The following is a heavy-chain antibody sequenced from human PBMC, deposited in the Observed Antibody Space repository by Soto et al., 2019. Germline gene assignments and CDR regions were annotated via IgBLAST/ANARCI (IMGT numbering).Heavy chain of an antibody. CDR1: GGYISSDY. Sequence: PFDALSLTSTYYGGYISSDYCSWTRQPARQRLKWIGRIYNGGSSHYHPSLKSRVIMSVDTSKNQFSLRRSCVTAADTAVYYCARSSGSYDYYHDMDVWGQVTTVTVSS. CDR3: ARSSGSYDYYHDMDV. J-gene: IGHJ6*02. CDR2: IYNGGSS. V-gene: IGHV4-4*07. D-gene: IGHD1-26*01.